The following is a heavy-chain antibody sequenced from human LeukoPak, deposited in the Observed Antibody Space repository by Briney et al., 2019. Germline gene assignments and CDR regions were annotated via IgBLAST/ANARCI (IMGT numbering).Heavy chain of an antibody. CDR1: GFTFNDYA. V-gene: IGHV3-9*01. Sequence: GGSLRLSCAASGFTFNDYAMPWVRQGPGKGLEWVSGISWNSGNIGYADSVKGRFTISRDNAKNSLYLQMNSLRPEDTAFYYCAKASPGYSYGSDYWGQGTLVTVSS. CDR3: AKASPGYSYGSDY. D-gene: IGHD5-18*01. CDR2: ISWNSGNI. J-gene: IGHJ4*02.